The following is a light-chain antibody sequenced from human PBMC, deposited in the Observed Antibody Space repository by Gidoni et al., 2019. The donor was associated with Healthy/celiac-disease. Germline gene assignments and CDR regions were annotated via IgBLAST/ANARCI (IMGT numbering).Light chain of an antibody. CDR3: QQYNSYSYT. Sequence: DIQTTQSPSPLSASVGDRVTITCRASQSISSWLAWYQQKPGKAPKLLIYDASSLESGVPSRFSGSGSGTEFTLTISSLQPDDFATYYCQQYNSYSYTFGQGTKLEIK. V-gene: IGKV1-5*01. J-gene: IGKJ2*01. CDR1: QSISSW. CDR2: DAS.